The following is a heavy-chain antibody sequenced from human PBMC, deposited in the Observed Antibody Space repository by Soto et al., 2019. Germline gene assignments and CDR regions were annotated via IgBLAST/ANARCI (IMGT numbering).Heavy chain of an antibody. Sequence: GGSLRLSCAASGFTFSSYAMHWVRQAPCKGLEWVALISYDGSDKDYADSVKGRFTISRDNSRNTLFLQMNSLRAEDTAVYYCARDYYKYYDSSGYYRSPAYWGQGTLVTVSS. CDR3: ARDYYKYYDSSGYYRSPAY. V-gene: IGHV3-30-3*01. J-gene: IGHJ4*02. D-gene: IGHD3-22*01. CDR2: ISYDGSDK. CDR1: GFTFSSYA.